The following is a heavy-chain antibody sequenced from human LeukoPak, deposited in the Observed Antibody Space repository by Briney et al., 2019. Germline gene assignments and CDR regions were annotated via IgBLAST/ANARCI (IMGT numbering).Heavy chain of an antibody. CDR1: GYTFTSYD. J-gene: IGHJ6*03. Sequence: ASVKVSCKASGYTFTSYDINWVRQAAGQGGEGMGWMNPNSGNTGYAQKFQGRVTITRNTAISTAYMELSSLRSEDTAVYYCARSASYYDFWSGYYSYYYYMDVWGKGTTVTVSS. D-gene: IGHD3-3*01. CDR2: MNPNSGNT. V-gene: IGHV1-8*03. CDR3: ARSASYYDFWSGYYSYYYYMDV.